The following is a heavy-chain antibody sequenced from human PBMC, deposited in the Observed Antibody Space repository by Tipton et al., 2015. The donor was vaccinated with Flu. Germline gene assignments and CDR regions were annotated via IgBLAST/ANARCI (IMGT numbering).Heavy chain of an antibody. D-gene: IGHD3-3*01. CDR3: ARETTIFGVVNNWFDP. CDR1: GGSISSYY. Sequence: LRLSCTVSGGSISSYYWSWIRQPPGKGLEWIGYIYYSGSTNYNPSLKSRVTISVDTSKNQFSLKLSSVTAADTAVYYCARETTIFGVVNNWFDPWGQGTLVTVSS. V-gene: IGHV4-59*01. CDR2: IYYSGST. J-gene: IGHJ5*02.